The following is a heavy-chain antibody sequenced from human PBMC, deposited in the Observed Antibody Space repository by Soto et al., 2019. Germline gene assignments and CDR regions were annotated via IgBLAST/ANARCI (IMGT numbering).Heavy chain of an antibody. Sequence: GASVKVSCKASGGTFSSYAISWVRQAPGQGLEWMGGIIPIFGTANYTQKFQGRVTITADKSTSTAYMELSSLRSEDTAVYYCATVPYDSSGYFDYWGQGTLVTV. J-gene: IGHJ4*02. CDR3: ATVPYDSSGYFDY. CDR2: IIPIFGTA. CDR1: GGTFSSYA. V-gene: IGHV1-69*06. D-gene: IGHD3-22*01.